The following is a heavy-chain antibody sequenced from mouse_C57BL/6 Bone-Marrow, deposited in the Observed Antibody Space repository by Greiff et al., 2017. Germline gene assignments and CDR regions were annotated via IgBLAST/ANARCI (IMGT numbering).Heavy chain of an antibody. D-gene: IGHD2-2*01. V-gene: IGHV3-6*01. Sequence: EVQLQESGPGLVKPSQSLSLTCSVTGYSITSGYYWNWIRQFPGNKLEWMGYISYDGSNNYNPSLKNRISITRDTAKNQFFLKLHSVTTEDTATYDCARQGVTTRAWFAYWGQGTLVTVSA. CDR1: GYSITSGYY. CDR3: ARQGVTTRAWFAY. CDR2: ISYDGSN. J-gene: IGHJ3*01.